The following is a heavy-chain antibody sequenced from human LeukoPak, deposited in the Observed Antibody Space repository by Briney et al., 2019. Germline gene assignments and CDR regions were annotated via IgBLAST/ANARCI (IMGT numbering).Heavy chain of an antibody. Sequence: SVKVSCKASGSTFTGYYMHWVRQPHGEGLEWMGWIHPNSGGTYYAQQFQGRVTMTRDTSISTVYLELSWMRSDDTAVHYCAREWEISGYDCFDYWGQGTLVTVSS. CDR3: AREWEISGYDCFDY. CDR2: IHPNSGGT. J-gene: IGHJ4*02. D-gene: IGHD5-12*01. V-gene: IGHV1-2*02. CDR1: GSTFTGYY.